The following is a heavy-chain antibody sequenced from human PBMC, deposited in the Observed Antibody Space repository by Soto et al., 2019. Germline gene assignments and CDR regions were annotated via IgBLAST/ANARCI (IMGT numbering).Heavy chain of an antibody. D-gene: IGHD2-2*01. V-gene: IGHV4-34*01. CDR1: GGSFSGYY. CDR3: ARGENWGVPASSSFDP. Sequence: SETLSLTCGVYGGSFSGYYWSWIRQPPGKGLEWIGEINHSGSTNYNPPLKSRVTISVDTSKNQFSLKLSSVTAADTAVYYCARGENWGVPASSSFDPWGQGTLVTVSS. J-gene: IGHJ5*02. CDR2: INHSGST.